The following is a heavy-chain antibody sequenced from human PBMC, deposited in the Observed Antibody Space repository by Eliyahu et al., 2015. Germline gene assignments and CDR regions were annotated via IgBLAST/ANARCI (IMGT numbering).Heavy chain of an antibody. V-gene: IGHV4-34*01. J-gene: IGHJ4*02. Sequence: QVQLQQWGAGLLKPSETLSLTCAVYGGSFSXYYWSWXRXPPGKGLEWIXEINHSGSTNYNPXLKSRVTISVDTSKNQFSLKLSSVTAADTAVYYCARGLSGEATVTTRYYFDYWGQGTLVTVSS. CDR3: ARGLSGEATVTTRYYFDY. D-gene: IGHD4-17*01. CDR1: GGSFSXYY. CDR2: INHSGST.